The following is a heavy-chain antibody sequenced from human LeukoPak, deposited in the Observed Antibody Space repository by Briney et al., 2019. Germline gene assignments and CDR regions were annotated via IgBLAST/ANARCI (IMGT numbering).Heavy chain of an antibody. CDR2: INMNTGNP. Sequence: GASVKVSCKASGYTFTSHSINWVRQAPGQGLEWMGWINMNTGNPTYAQGFAGRFVFSLDTSASTAYLQISSLKSEDTAVYYCARDRAIVHFDSGGQGPLVPVSS. V-gene: IGHV7-4-1*02. CDR1: GYTFTSHS. J-gene: IGHJ4*02. CDR3: ARDRAIVHFDS. D-gene: IGHD3-16*02.